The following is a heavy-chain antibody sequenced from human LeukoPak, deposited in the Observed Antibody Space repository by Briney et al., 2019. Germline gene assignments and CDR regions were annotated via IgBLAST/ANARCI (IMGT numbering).Heavy chain of an antibody. CDR1: GGSFSGYY. V-gene: IGHV4-34*01. CDR3: ARVLTVTTATPFDY. CDR2: INHSGST. D-gene: IGHD4-11*01. Sequence: PSETLSLTCAVYGGSFSGYYWRWIRQPPGKGLEWIGEINHSGSTNYNPSLKSRVTISVDTSKNQFSLKLSSVTAADTAVYYCARVLTVTTATPFDYWGQGTLVTVSS. J-gene: IGHJ4*02.